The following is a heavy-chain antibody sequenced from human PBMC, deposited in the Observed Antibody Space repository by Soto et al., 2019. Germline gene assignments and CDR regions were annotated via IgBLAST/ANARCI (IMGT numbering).Heavy chain of an antibody. D-gene: IGHD3-3*01. V-gene: IGHV3-9*01. Sequence: PGRSLRLSCAASGFTFDDYAMHWVRQAPGKGLEWVSGISWNSGSIGYADSVKGRFTISRDNAKNSLYLQMNSLRAEDTALYYCAKDMGYDFLGENYYYGMDVWGQGTTVTVSS. CDR2: ISWNSGSI. J-gene: IGHJ6*02. CDR3: AKDMGYDFLGENYYYGMDV. CDR1: GFTFDDYA.